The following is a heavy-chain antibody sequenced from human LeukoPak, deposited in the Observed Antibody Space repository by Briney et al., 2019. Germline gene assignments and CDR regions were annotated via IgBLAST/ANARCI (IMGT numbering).Heavy chain of an antibody. Sequence: SETLSLTCTVSGYSISSGYYWGWIRQPPGKGLEWIGSIYHSGSTYYNPSLKSRVTISVDTSKNQFSLRLTSVTAADTAVYYCARVPARRVVTTPSYFDSWGQGTLVTVSS. J-gene: IGHJ4*02. CDR1: GYSISSGYY. CDR3: ARVPARRVVTTPSYFDS. CDR2: IYHSGST. D-gene: IGHD2-21*02. V-gene: IGHV4-38-2*02.